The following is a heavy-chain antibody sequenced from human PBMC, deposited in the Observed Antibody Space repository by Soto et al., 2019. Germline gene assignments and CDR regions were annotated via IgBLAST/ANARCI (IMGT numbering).Heavy chain of an antibody. V-gene: IGHV3-23*01. CDR1: GFTFSNFA. Sequence: EVQLLESGGGLVQPGGSLRLSCAASGFTFSNFAMSWVRQAPGKGLEWVSTISGSGGITYYADSMKGRFTISRDNSKNTLYLQMNSLRAEDTAVYYCAKAPRVVTPEVYYYYMDVWGKGTTVTVSS. D-gene: IGHD2-21*02. J-gene: IGHJ6*03. CDR2: ISGSGGIT. CDR3: AKAPRVVTPEVYYYYMDV.